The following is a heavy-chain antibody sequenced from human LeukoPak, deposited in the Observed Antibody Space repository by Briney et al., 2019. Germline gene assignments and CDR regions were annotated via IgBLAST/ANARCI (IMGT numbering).Heavy chain of an antibody. CDR1: GFTFSDNY. J-gene: IGHJ4*02. V-gene: IGHV3-11*04. CDR3: AGEEYSYGPPYFDY. CDR2: ISRSGSTI. D-gene: IGHD5-18*01. Sequence: GGSLRLSCAASGFTFSDNYMSWIRQAPGKGLEWVSYISRSGSTIYYADSVKGRFTISRDNAKNSLYLQMNSLRAEDTAVYHCAGEEYSYGPPYFDYWGQGTLVTVSS.